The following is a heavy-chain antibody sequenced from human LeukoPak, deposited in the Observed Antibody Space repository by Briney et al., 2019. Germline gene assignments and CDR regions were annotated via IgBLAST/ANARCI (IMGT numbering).Heavy chain of an antibody. CDR2: ISGSGGST. V-gene: IGHV3-23*01. CDR1: GFTFSSYG. Sequence: GGTLRLSCAASGFTFSSYGMSWVRQAPGKGLEWVSAISGSGGSTFYADSVKGRFTISRDNSKNTLYLQMNSLRAEDTAVYYCARSTRGYSGYAPYYYYYMDVWGKGTTVTISS. CDR3: ARSTRGYSGYAPYYYYYMDV. J-gene: IGHJ6*03. D-gene: IGHD5-12*01.